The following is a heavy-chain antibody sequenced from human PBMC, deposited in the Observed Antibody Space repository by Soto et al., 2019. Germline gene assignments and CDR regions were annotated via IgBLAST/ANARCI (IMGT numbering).Heavy chain of an antibody. CDR3: ARGRYCLTGRCFPNWFDS. D-gene: IGHD7-27*01. Sequence: PSETLSLTCTVSGGSISSSSYYWGWIRQPPGKGLEWIGYIYYSGTTYYNPSLQSRVTISVDTSKNQFSLKLSSVTAADTAVYFCARGRYCLTGRCFPNWFDSWGQGALVTVSS. V-gene: IGHV4-30-4*08. J-gene: IGHJ5*01. CDR2: IYYSGTT. CDR1: GGSISSSSYY.